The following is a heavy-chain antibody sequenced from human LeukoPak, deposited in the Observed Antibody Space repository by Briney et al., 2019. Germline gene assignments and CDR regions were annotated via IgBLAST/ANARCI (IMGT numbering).Heavy chain of an antibody. Sequence: PGGSLRLSCAASGFTFSSYSMNWVRQAPGKGLEWVSYISSRSGTIYYADSVKGRFTISRDNAKNSLYLQMNSLRDEDTAVYYCGREGIPYSPSPYYFDYWGQGNLVTVSS. CDR3: GREGIPYSPSPYYFDY. D-gene: IGHD3-9*01. V-gene: IGHV3-48*02. CDR1: GFTFSSYS. J-gene: IGHJ4*02. CDR2: ISSRSGTI.